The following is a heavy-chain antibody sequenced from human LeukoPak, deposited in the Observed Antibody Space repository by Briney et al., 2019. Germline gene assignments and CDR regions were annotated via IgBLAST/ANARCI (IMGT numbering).Heavy chain of an antibody. CDR2: ISSSSSYI. Sequence: GGSLRLSCAASGFTFSSYSMNWVRQAPGKGLEWVSSISSSSSYIYYADSVKGRFTISRDNAKNSLYLQMNSLRAEDTAVYYCARDISRTMVRGVIRTYYFDYWGQGTLVTVSS. D-gene: IGHD3-10*01. J-gene: IGHJ4*02. V-gene: IGHV3-21*01. CDR3: ARDISRTMVRGVIRTYYFDY. CDR1: GFTFSSYS.